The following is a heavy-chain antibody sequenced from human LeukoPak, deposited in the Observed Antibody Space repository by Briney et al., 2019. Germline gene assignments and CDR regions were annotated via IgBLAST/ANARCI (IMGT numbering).Heavy chain of an antibody. J-gene: IGHJ4*02. Sequence: ASVKVSCKASGGTFSSYAISWVRQAPGQGLEWMGRIIPIFGTANYAQKFQGRVTITTDESTSTAYMELSSLRSGDTAVHYCASGSSPPSYFDYWGQGTLVTVSS. CDR1: GGTFSSYA. D-gene: IGHD2-15*01. V-gene: IGHV1-69*05. CDR3: ASGSSPPSYFDY. CDR2: IIPIFGTA.